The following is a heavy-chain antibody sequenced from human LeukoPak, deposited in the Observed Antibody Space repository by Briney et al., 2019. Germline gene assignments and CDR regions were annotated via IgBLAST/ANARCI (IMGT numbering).Heavy chain of an antibody. D-gene: IGHD3-10*02. CDR3: ARGLHYYVAMDV. J-gene: IGHJ6*02. CDR1: GFTFSAYA. CDR2: IGSENKR. Sequence: GGSLRLSCEASGFTFSAYAMTWVRQAPGKGLEWVSSIGSENKRHYSESVKGRFAISRDNSKSVLFLQLNSLRAEDTALYYCARGLHYYVAMDVWGQGTTVTVSS. V-gene: IGHV3-23*05.